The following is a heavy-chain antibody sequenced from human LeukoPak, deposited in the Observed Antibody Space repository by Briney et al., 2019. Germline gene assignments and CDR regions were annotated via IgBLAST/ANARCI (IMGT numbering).Heavy chain of an antibody. D-gene: IGHD3-10*01. Sequence: GGSLRLSCAASGFTFSSYAMSWVRQAPGKGLEWVSAISGSGGSTYYADSVKGRFTISRDNSKNTLYLQMNSLRAEDTAVYYCAKKLKGTYGSGTIDYWGQGTLVTVSS. CDR2: ISGSGGST. CDR1: GFTFSSYA. V-gene: IGHV3-23*01. CDR3: AKKLKGTYGSGTIDY. J-gene: IGHJ4*02.